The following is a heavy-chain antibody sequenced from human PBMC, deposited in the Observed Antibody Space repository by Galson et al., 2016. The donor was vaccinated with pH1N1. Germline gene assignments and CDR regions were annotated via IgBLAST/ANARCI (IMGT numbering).Heavy chain of an antibody. J-gene: IGHJ5*02. CDR2: ISHDSGSRII. CDR3: ARVPVNHDNWFDP. Sequence: SLRLSCAVSGFSFSNHGMNWVRQAPGKELEWIAYISHDSGSRIIHYADSVKGRFTISRDDAKTSLYLQMNSLRAEDTAVYYCARVPVNHDNWFDPWGQGTLVAVSS. V-gene: IGHV3-48*01. CDR1: GFSFSNHG.